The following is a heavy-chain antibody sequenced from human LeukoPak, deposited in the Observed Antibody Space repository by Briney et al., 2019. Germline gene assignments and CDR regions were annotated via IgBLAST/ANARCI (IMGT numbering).Heavy chain of an antibody. CDR3: ARQDYGDFDY. V-gene: IGHV3-48*03. D-gene: IGHD4-17*01. Sequence: PGGSLRLSCAASGFSFSSYEMNWVRQAPGKGLEWVSYISGSGKTIYYADSVKGRFTVSRDNARNSLYLQMNSLRAEDTAVYYCARQDYGDFDYWAREPWSPSPQ. CDR1: GFSFSSYE. CDR2: ISGSGKTI. J-gene: IGHJ4*02.